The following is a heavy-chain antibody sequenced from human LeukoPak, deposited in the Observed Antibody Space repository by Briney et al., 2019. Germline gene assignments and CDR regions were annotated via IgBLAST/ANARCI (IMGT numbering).Heavy chain of an antibody. CDR3: SRQPGGIAAAGFDY. CDR2: TYYRSKWYN. J-gene: IGHJ4*02. Sequence: SQTLSLTCAISGDSVSSNTAAWNWIRPSPSRGLEWLGRTYYRSKWYNDYAVSVKSRITINPDTSKNQFSLQLNSVTPEDTAVYYCSRQPGGIAAAGFDYWGQGTLVTVSS. D-gene: IGHD6-13*01. CDR1: GDSVSSNTAA. V-gene: IGHV6-1*01.